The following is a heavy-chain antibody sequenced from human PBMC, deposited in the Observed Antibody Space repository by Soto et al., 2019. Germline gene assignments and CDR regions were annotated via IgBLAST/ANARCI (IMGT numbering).Heavy chain of an antibody. V-gene: IGHV4-30-2*01. CDR3: ARVSRYCSSTSCSLFDY. J-gene: IGHJ4*02. CDR1: GGSISSGGDS. CDR2: LFHSGTT. Sequence: SETLSLTCAVSGGSISSGGDSWSWLRQPPGKGLEWIGYLFHSGTTYYYPALKSRATISVDTSKNHFSLNLTSVTAADTAVYYCARVSRYCSSTSCSLFDYWGQGTLVTV. D-gene: IGHD2-2*01.